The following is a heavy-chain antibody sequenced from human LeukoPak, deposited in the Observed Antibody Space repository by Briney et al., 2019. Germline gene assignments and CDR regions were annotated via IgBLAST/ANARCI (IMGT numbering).Heavy chain of an antibody. CDR3: ARDSSSINAFDI. D-gene: IGHD6-13*01. Sequence: SETLSLTCTVSGGSISSSSYYWGCIRQPPGKGLEWIGSIYYSGSTYYNPSLKSRVTISVDTSKNQYSLKLSSVTAADSAVYYCARDSSSINAFDIWGQGTMVTVSS. CDR2: IYYSGST. J-gene: IGHJ3*02. CDR1: GGSISSSSYY. V-gene: IGHV4-39*07.